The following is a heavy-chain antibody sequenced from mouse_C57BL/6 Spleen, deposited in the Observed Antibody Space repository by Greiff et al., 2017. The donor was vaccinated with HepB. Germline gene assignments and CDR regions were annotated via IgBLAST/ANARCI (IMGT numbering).Heavy chain of an antibody. V-gene: IGHV1-15*01. CDR1: GYTFTDYE. Sequence: VQLQQSGAELVRPGASVTLSCKASGYTFTDYEMHWVKQTPVHGLEWIGAIDPETGGTAYNQKFKGKAILTADKSSSTAYMELRSLTSEDSAVYYCNPYYYGSSPFAYWGQGTLVTVSA. CDR3: NPYYYGSSPFAY. CDR2: IDPETGGT. J-gene: IGHJ3*01. D-gene: IGHD1-1*01.